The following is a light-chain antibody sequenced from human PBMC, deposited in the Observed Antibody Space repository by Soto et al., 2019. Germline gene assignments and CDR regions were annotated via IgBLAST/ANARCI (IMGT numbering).Light chain of an antibody. CDR1: QSVRNN. CDR3: QQYDSYIYA. V-gene: IGKV3-15*01. J-gene: IGKJ2*01. Sequence: EIVMSQSPATLSVSPGERATLSCRASQSVRNNLAWYQQRPGQAPRLLIYGASTRASGIPARFTGGGSETDFTLTITSLQSEDFEVYYCQQYDSYIYAFRQGTK. CDR2: GAS.